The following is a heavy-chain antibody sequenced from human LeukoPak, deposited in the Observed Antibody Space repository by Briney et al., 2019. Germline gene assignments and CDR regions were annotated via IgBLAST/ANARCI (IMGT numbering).Heavy chain of an antibody. V-gene: IGHV1-2*02. CDR3: ARGVYSSGWYVFFYYYMDV. CDR2: INPNSGGT. D-gene: IGHD6-19*01. J-gene: IGHJ6*03. CDR1: GYTFTGYY. Sequence: ASVKVSCKASGYTFTGYYMHWVRQAPGQGLEWMGWINPNSGGTNYAQKFQGRVTMTRDTSISTAYMELSSLGSEDTAVYYCARGVYSSGWYVFFYYYMDVWGKGTTVTISS.